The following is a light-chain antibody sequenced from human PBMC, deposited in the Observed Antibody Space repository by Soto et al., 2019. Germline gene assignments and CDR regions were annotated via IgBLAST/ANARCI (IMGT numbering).Light chain of an antibody. J-gene: IGKJ1*01. CDR3: QQLNSYPPT. CDR2: AAS. CDR1: QGISSY. V-gene: IGKV1-9*01. Sequence: IQLTQSPSSLSASVGDRVTITCRASQGISSYLAWYQQKPGKVPKLLIYAASTLQSEVPSRFSGSGSGTDFTLTISSLQPEDFATYYCQQLNSYPPTFGQGTKVEIK.